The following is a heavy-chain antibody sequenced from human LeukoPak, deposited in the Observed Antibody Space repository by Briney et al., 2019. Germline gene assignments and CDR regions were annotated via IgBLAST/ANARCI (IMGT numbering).Heavy chain of an antibody. Sequence: PGGSLRLSCAASGFTFSSFAMSWVRQAPGKGLKWVSSISGTGGSTYYADSVKGRFTISRDNSKNTLYLQMNTLRAEDTAVYYCAKESPHPPDYWGQGTLVTVSS. CDR2: ISGTGGST. CDR3: AKESPHPPDY. V-gene: IGHV3-23*01. CDR1: GFTFSSFA. J-gene: IGHJ4*02.